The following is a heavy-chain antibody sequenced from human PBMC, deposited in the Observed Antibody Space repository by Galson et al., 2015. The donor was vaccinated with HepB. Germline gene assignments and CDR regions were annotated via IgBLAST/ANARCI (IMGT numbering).Heavy chain of an antibody. CDR2: FYRSGST. V-gene: IGHV3-66*01. D-gene: IGHD2-2*01. CDR1: GFTVSSKY. Sequence: SLRLSCAASGFTVSSKYMSWVRQAPGKGLEWVSLFYRSGSTYYADSVKGRFTISRDNSKNTLYLQMNSLRAEDTAVYYCAMNIVAVPAATDCWGQGTLVTVSS. J-gene: IGHJ4*02. CDR3: AMNIVAVPAATDC.